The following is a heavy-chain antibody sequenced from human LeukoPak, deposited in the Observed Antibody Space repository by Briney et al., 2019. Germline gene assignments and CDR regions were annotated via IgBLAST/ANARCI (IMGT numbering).Heavy chain of an antibody. D-gene: IGHD3-10*02. J-gene: IGHJ6*02. Sequence: GGSLRLSCEASGFTFSAYAMTWVRQAPGQGLEWVSSIGSDNKPHYSESVKGRFAISRDNSKSMLFVQLNSLRAGDTALYYCARDLYYYVAMDVWGQGTTVTVSS. CDR1: GFTFSAYA. V-gene: IGHV3-23*01. CDR3: ARDLYYYVAMDV. CDR2: IGSDNKP.